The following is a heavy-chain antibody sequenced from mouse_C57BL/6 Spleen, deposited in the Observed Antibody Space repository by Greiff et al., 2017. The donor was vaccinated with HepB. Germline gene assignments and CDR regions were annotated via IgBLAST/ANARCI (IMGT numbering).Heavy chain of an antibody. CDR1: GYTFTSYW. V-gene: IGHV1-55*01. CDR3: ANYYYGSSYYFDY. CDR2: IYPGSGST. D-gene: IGHD1-1*01. Sequence: VQLQQPGAELVKPGASVKMSCKASGYTFTSYWITWVKQRPGQGLEWIGDIYPGSGSTNYNEKFKSKATLTVDTSSSTAYMQLSSLTSEDSAVYYCANYYYGSSYYFDYWGQGTTLTVSS. J-gene: IGHJ2*01.